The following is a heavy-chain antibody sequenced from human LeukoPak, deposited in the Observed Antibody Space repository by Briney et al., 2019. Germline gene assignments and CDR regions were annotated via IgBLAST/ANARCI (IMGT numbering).Heavy chain of an antibody. CDR3: ARGPNYSNYGSAYYYYMDV. J-gene: IGHJ6*03. CDR1: LYTLTNYH. CDR2: MNPHSGNT. D-gene: IGHD4-11*01. Sequence: ASVKVSCKASLYTLTNYHLNWLRQPTGQGLEWMGCMNPHSGNTGYAQKFQGRVTTTRDTSITTAYMELSSLRSEDTAVYYCARGPNYSNYGSAYYYYMDVWGKGTTVTVSS. V-gene: IGHV1-8*03.